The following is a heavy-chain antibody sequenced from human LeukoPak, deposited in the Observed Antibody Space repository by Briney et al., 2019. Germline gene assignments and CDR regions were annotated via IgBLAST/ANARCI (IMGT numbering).Heavy chain of an antibody. J-gene: IGHJ4*02. CDR3: ATGFSATSHDGY. CDR1: GFTFSSYA. D-gene: IGHD1-26*01. Sequence: GGSLRLSCAASGFTFSSYAMHWVRQAPGKGLEWVAVISYDGSNKYYADSVKGRFTISRDNSKNTLYLQMNSLKTEDTAVYYCATGFSATSHDGYWGQGTLVTVSS. CDR2: ISYDGSNK. V-gene: IGHV3-30-3*01.